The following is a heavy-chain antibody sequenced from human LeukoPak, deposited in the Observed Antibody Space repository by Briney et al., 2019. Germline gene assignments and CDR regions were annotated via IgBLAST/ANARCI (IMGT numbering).Heavy chain of an antibody. V-gene: IGHV6-1*01. D-gene: IGHD5/OR15-5a*01. CDR3: ARASGLRRVAWYFDL. J-gene: IGHJ2*01. CDR1: GDSVSSYSVA. CDR2: TYYRSEWYH. Sequence: SQTLSLTCAISGDSVSSYSVAWNWIRQSPSRGLGWLGRTYYRSEWYHDYAVSVKGRISINSDASKNQFSLHLNSVTPEDTAVYYCARASGLRRVAWYFDLWGRGTLVAVSS.